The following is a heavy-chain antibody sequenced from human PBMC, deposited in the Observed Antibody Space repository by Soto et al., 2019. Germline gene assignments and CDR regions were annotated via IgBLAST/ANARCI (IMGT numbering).Heavy chain of an antibody. CDR1: GESVASDSVV. CDR3: AKDPIVVVTWDYYFDY. V-gene: IGHV6-1*01. D-gene: IGHD2-21*02. CDR2: TYYRSKWYY. Sequence: SQTLSLTCAVSGESVASDSVVWNWIRQSPSRGLEWLGRTYYRSKWYYEYAESVKSRIAINPDTSKNHFSLQMNSLRAEDTAVYYCAKDPIVVVTWDYYFDYWGQGTLVTVSS. J-gene: IGHJ4*02.